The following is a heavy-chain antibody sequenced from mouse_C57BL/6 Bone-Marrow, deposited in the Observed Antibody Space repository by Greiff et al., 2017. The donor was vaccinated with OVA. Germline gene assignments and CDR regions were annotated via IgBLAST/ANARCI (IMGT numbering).Heavy chain of an antibody. CDR1: GYTFTSYT. CDR2: INPSSGYT. D-gene: IGHD2-3*01. J-gene: IGHJ2*01. V-gene: IGHV1-4*01. Sequence: QVQLQQSGAELARPGASVKMSCKASGYTFTSYTMHWVKQRPGQGLEWIGYINPSSGYTKYNQKFKDKATLTADKSSSTAYMQLSSLTSEDSAVYYCAPEWLLRGYFDYWGQGTTLTVSS. CDR3: APEWLLRGYFDY.